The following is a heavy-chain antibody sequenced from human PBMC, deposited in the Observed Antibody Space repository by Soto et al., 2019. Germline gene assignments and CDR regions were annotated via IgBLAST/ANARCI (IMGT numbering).Heavy chain of an antibody. Sequence: GGSLRLSCAASGFTFSDNWMNWVRQAPGKGLEWVATIKPDGSEQDYVEFVKGRFTISRDNAKNSLYLQMNSLRAEDTAVYYCATVPWTEEASWGKGTLVTVSS. CDR2: IKPDGSEQ. V-gene: IGHV3-7*01. J-gene: IGHJ5*02. CDR1: GFTFSDNW. D-gene: IGHD3-3*01. CDR3: ATVPWTEEAS.